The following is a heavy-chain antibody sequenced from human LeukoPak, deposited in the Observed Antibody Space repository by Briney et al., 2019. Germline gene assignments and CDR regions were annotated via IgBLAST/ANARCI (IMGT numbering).Heavy chain of an antibody. J-gene: IGHJ4*02. CDR3: AKNNWNDMPFVDD. CDR1: GFTFRKST. Sequence: GGSLRLSSAASGFTFRKSTMSWVRQAPGKGLEWVSTISGSGVGTYYADSVKGRFTISRDNFKNTLYLQMNSLRAEDTAVYYCAKNNWNDMPFVDDWGQGTLVTVSS. V-gene: IGHV3-23*01. D-gene: IGHD1-20*01. CDR2: ISGSGVGT.